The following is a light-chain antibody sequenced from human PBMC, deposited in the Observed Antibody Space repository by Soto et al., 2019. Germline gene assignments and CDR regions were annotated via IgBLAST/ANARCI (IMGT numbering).Light chain of an antibody. Sequence: SALTQPASGSGSPGQSITISCTGTSSDVGAYNYVSWYQQHPGKAPKLMIFEVSDRPSGVSNRFSGSKSGNTASLTISGLQAEDEADYYCSSYTSSNTLVFGGGTKLPVL. CDR1: SSDVGAYNY. CDR2: EVS. J-gene: IGLJ2*01. CDR3: SSYTSSNTLV. V-gene: IGLV2-14*01.